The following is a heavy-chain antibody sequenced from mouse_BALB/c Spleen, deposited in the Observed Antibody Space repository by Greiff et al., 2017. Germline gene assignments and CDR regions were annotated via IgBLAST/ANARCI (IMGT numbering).Heavy chain of an antibody. CDR2: ISSGGGST. CDR3: ARSTTVASFDY. CDR1: GFAFSSYD. V-gene: IGHV5-12-1*01. J-gene: IGHJ2*01. D-gene: IGHD1-1*01. Sequence: EVQVVESGGGLVKPGGSLKLSCAASGFAFSSYDMSWVRQTPEKRLEWVAYISSGGGSTYYPDTVKGRFTISRDNAKNTLFLQMTSLRSEDTAMYYCARSTTVASFDYWGQGTTLTVSS.